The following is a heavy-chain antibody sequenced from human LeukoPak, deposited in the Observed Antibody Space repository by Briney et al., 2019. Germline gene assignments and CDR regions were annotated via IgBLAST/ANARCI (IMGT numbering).Heavy chain of an antibody. V-gene: IGHV4-39*07. J-gene: IGHJ6*03. CDR3: ARVDCSGGSCYWGDYYYYYYYMDV. D-gene: IGHD2-15*01. CDR1: GGSISSSSYY. CDR2: IYYSGST. Sequence: SETLSLTCTVSGGSISSSSYYWGWIRQPPGKGLEWIGSIYYSGSTYHNPSLKSRVTISVDTSKNQFSLKLSSVTAADTAVYYCARVDCSGGSCYWGDYYYYYYYMDVWGKGTTVTVSS.